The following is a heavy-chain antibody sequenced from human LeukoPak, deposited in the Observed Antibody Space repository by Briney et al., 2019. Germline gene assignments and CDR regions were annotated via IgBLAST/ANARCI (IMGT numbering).Heavy chain of an antibody. CDR1: GGSVRRGNYY. J-gene: IGHJ4*02. CDR3: ARHTRRNYGDHYYFDY. V-gene: IGHV4-61*02. Sequence: SQTLSLTCTVSGGSVRRGNYYWTWIRQPAGSGLEWIGRIYTSGTTDYNPSLRTRVTISVDASRNQFSLNLSSVTAADTAVYYCARHTRRNYGDHYYFDYWGQGTLVTVSS. D-gene: IGHD4-17*01. CDR2: IYTSGTT.